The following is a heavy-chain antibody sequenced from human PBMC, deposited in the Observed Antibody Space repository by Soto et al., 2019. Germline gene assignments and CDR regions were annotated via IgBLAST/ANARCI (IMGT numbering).Heavy chain of an antibody. CDR3: ARTPIVSYRFGEGIKSYYYMDV. V-gene: IGHV3-11*01. CDR2: ISSSGSTI. CDR1: GFTFSDYY. J-gene: IGHJ6*03. D-gene: IGHD3-10*01. Sequence: GGSLRLSCAASGFTFSDYYMSWIRQAPGKGLEWVSYISSSGSTIYYADSVKGRFTISRDNAKNSLYLQMNSLRAEDTAVYYCARTPIVSYRFGEGIKSYYYMDVWGKGTTVTVSS.